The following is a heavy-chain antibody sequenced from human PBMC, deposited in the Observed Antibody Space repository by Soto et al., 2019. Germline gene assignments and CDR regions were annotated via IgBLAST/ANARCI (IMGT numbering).Heavy chain of an antibody. V-gene: IGHV1-18*01. D-gene: IGHD3-3*01. CDR2: ISAYNGNT. CDR1: GYTFTSYG. J-gene: IGHJ6*02. CDR3: ARVRRITIFGVVKTYYYYGMDV. Sequence: GASVKVSCKASGYTFTSYGISWVRQAPGQELEWMGWISAYNGNTNYAQKLQGRVTMTTDTSTSTAYMELRNLRSDDTAVYYCARVRRITIFGVVKTYYYYGMDVWGQGTTVTVSS.